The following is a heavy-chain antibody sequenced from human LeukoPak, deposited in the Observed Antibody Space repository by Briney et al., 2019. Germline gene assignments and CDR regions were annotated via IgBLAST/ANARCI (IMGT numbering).Heavy chain of an antibody. CDR2: IYCGGTT. D-gene: IGHD2-21*01. CDR1: GFTFSSYS. V-gene: IGHV3-53*01. Sequence: GGSLRLSCAASGFTFSSYSMNWLRQAPGKGLEGVSVIYCGGTTYYADSMKGRFTISRDNSKNTLYLQMNSLRAADTAVYYCATESPSCGGDCFGYWGQGTLVTVSS. CDR3: ATESPSCGGDCFGY. J-gene: IGHJ4*02.